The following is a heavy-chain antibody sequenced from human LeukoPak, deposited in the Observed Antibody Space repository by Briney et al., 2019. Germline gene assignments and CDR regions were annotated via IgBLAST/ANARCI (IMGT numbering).Heavy chain of an antibody. V-gene: IGHV4-59*01. CDR3: ARRGPNSGSYSHFDL. CDR1: GGSISSYY. CDR2: MSSSGSP. Sequence: SETLSLTCTVSGGSISSYYWSWIWQPPGKGREGIGYMSSSGSPNYNPSLKSRVTISVDTSNNQFSLKLISVTAADTAVYYCARRGPNSGSYSHFDLWGRGTLVTVSS. D-gene: IGHD1-26*01. J-gene: IGHJ2*01.